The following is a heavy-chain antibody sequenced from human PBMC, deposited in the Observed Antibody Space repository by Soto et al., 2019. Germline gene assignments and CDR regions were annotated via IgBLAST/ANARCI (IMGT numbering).Heavy chain of an antibody. CDR1: GGSISSGGYY. V-gene: IGHV4-31*03. CDR3: ARVERGTATTVVDAFDI. J-gene: IGHJ3*02. CDR2: IYYSGST. D-gene: IGHD1-1*01. Sequence: PSETLSLTCTVSGGSISSGGYYWSWIRQHPGKGLEWIGYIYYSGSTYYNPSLKSRVTISIDMSKNHFSLKLSSVTAADTALYYCARVERGTATTVVDAFDIWGQGTMVTVSS.